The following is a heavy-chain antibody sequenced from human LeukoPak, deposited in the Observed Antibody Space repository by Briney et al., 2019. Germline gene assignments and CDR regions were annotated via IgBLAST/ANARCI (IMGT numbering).Heavy chain of an antibody. CDR1: GYRFDNYG. V-gene: IGHV1-18*01. Sequence: ASVKVSCKASGYRFDNYGFSWVRQAPGQGLEWMAWISVDSGETHFAQKYEGRVTVTTDKSTSTAYTELRSLRSDDTAVYYCATDPGYTTTWKGAFDYWGHGTLVTVSS. CDR3: ATDPGYTTTWKGAFDY. J-gene: IGHJ4*01. CDR2: ISVDSGET. D-gene: IGHD6-13*01.